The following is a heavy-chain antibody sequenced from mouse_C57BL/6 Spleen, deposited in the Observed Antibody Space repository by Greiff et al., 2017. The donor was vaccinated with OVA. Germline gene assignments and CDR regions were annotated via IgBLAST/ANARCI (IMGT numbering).Heavy chain of an antibody. Sequence: EVHLVESGGGLVQPKGSLKLSCAASGFSFNTYAMNWVRQAPGKGLEWVARIRSKSNNYATYYADSVKDRFTISRDDSESMLYLQMNNLKTEDTAMYYCVRSTGIYAMDYWGQGTSVTVSS. CDR2: IRSKSNNYAT. V-gene: IGHV10-1*01. J-gene: IGHJ4*01. D-gene: IGHD4-1*02. CDR1: GFSFNTYA. CDR3: VRSTGIYAMDY.